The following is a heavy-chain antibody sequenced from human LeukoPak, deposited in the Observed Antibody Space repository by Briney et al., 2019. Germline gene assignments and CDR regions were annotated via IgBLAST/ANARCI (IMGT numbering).Heavy chain of an antibody. CDR1: GGSISSYY. CDR2: FYYSGST. J-gene: IGHJ4*01. D-gene: IGHD1-26*01. V-gene: IGHV4-59*08. CDR3: AKSGGYGLIDY. Sequence: PSETLSLTCTVSGGSISSYYWSWIRQPPGKGLEWIGYFYYSGSTNYNPSLKSQVTISLDTSKNQVSLNLTSMTAADTAVYYCAKSGGYGLIDYWGQGTLVTVSS.